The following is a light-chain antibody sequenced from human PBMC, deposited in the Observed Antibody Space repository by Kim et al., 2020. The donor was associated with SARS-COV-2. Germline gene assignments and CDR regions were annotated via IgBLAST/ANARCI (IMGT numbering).Light chain of an antibody. Sequence: SVAPGQTASITCSGDKLGDKYVSWYQQKPGQSPVLVIYQDIQRPSGIPERFSGSNSGNTATLTISGTQAMDEADYHCQVWDSTTVVFGGGTQLTVL. CDR2: QDI. CDR1: KLGDKY. J-gene: IGLJ2*01. CDR3: QVWDSTTVV. V-gene: IGLV3-1*01.